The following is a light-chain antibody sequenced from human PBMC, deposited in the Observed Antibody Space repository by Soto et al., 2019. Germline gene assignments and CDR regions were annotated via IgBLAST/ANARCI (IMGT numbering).Light chain of an antibody. V-gene: IGLV1-44*01. CDR2: SNN. Sequence: QSVLTQPPSASGTPGQRVTISCSGSSSNIGSNTVNWFQQLPGTAPKLLIYSNNQRPSGVPDRFSGCTSGTSASLAISGLQSEDEADYYCAAWDDSLHGYVFGTGTKVTVL. CDR3: AAWDDSLHGYV. J-gene: IGLJ1*01. CDR1: SSNIGSNT.